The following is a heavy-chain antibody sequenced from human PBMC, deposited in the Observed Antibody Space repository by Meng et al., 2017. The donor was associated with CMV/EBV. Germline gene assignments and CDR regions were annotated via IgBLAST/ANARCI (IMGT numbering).Heavy chain of an antibody. D-gene: IGHD4-11*01. V-gene: IGHV4-39*01. Sequence: GSLRLSCTVSGGSMDNVNYYWGWIRQPPGKGREWIGNVYYNGNTYNNSSLKSRVSISADTSKNQFFLKLSSVTAADTAVYYCARAWSNYNWFDPWGQGTLVTVSS. J-gene: IGHJ5*02. CDR1: GGSMDNVNYY. CDR2: VYYNGNT. CDR3: ARAWSNYNWFDP.